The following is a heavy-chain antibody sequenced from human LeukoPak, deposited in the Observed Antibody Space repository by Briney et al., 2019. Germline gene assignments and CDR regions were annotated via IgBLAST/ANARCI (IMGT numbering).Heavy chain of an antibody. D-gene: IGHD6-6*01. CDR3: ARDFPGSNEQLVRVTYYFDY. CDR1: GESVSSNRAA. J-gene: IGHJ4*02. CDR2: TYYRSDWNN. Sequence: SQTLSLTCAISGESVSSNRAAWNWIRQSPSRGLEWLGRTYYRSDWNNDYAVSVKSRITINPDTSKNQFSLHLNSVTPDDTAVYYCARDFPGSNEQLVRVTYYFDYWGQGTLVTVSS. V-gene: IGHV6-1*01.